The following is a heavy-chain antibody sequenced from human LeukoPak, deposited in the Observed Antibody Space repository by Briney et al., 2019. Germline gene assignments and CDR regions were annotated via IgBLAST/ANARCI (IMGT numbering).Heavy chain of an antibody. V-gene: IGHV3-21*04. CDR2: ISSSSSYI. Sequence: GGSLRLSCAASGFTFSSYSMNWVRQAPGKGLEWVSSISSSSSYIYYADSVKGRFTISRDNAKNSLYLQMNSLRAEDTAVCYCARRITIAAAGWGYGMDVWGQGTTVTVSS. D-gene: IGHD6-13*01. CDR1: GFTFSSYS. CDR3: ARRITIAAAGWGYGMDV. J-gene: IGHJ6*02.